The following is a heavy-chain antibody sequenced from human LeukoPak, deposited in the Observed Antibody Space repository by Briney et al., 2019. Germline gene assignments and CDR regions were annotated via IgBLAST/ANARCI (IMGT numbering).Heavy chain of an antibody. J-gene: IGHJ4*02. V-gene: IGHV3-7*01. Sequence: GGSLRLSCAASGFTFISNWMSWVRQAPGKGLEWVANIKQDGSEKYYVDSVKGRFTISRDNAKNTLYLQMNSLRAEDTAVYYCARTDSGSSGYFDFWGQGTLVTVSS. CDR3: ARTDSGSSGYFDF. D-gene: IGHD1-26*01. CDR1: GFTFISNW. CDR2: IKQDGSEK.